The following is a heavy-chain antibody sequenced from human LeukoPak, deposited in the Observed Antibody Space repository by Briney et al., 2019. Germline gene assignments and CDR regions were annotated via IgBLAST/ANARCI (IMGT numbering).Heavy chain of an antibody. V-gene: IGHV4-59*01. CDR2: IYYSGST. Sequence: PSETLSLTCTVSGGSISCYYWSWLRQPPGKGLEWIGYIYYSGSTNYNTSLKSRVTISVATSRNQFSLKLSSVTAADTAVYYCARWSIPAATGDYWGQGTLVTVSS. CDR1: GGSISCYY. D-gene: IGHD2-2*01. J-gene: IGHJ4*02. CDR3: ARWSIPAATGDY.